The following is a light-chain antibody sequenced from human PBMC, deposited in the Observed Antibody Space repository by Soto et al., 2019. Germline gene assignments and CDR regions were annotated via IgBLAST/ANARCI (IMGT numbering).Light chain of an antibody. CDR1: QSVSSY. J-gene: IGKJ1*01. V-gene: IGKV3-11*01. Sequence: EIVLTQSPATLSLSPGERATLSCRASQSVSSYLAWYQQKPGKAPRLLIYDASNRATGIPARFSGSGSGTVFTLTSSSLEPEDFAVYYCQQRSNWLWTFGQGTKVEIK. CDR3: QQRSNWLWT. CDR2: DAS.